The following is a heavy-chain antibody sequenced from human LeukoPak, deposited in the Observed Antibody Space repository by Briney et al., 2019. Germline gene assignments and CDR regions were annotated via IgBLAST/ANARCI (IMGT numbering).Heavy chain of an antibody. CDR1: GFTFSSYE. J-gene: IGHJ4*02. D-gene: IGHD1-14*01. Sequence: GGSLRLSCAASGFTFSSYEMNWVRQAPGKGLEWVSYISSCGRTIYYADSVKGRFTISTDTATNSLYLQMNSLRAEDPAVYYCARTSGRAFDYWGQGTLVTVSS. CDR2: ISSCGRTI. V-gene: IGHV3-48*03. CDR3: ARTSGRAFDY.